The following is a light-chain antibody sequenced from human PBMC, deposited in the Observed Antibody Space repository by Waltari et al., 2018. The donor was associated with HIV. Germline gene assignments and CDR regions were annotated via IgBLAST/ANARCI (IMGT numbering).Light chain of an antibody. CDR1: SREGGGYKH. J-gene: IGLJ2*01. Sequence: QSALTQPPSASGSAGESGTLSCTGTSREGGGYKHVSWHQQHPGKAPKLMIYDGIKRPSGVPDRFSGSQAGNTAALTVSWLQPEDEADYYCSSHAGSKVVFGGGTRLTVL. V-gene: IGLV2-8*01. CDR2: DGI. CDR3: SSHAGSKVV.